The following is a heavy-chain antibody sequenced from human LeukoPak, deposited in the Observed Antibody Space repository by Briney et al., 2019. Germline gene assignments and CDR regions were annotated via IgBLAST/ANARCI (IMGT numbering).Heavy chain of an antibody. V-gene: IGHV1-18*01. CDR1: GGTFSSYA. Sequence: ASVKVSCKASGGTFSSYAIIWVRQAPGQGLEWMGWISAYNGNTNYAQKLQGRVTMTRDTSTSTVYMELSSLRSEDTAVYYCARDGVATTIMGDYWGQGTLVTVSS. CDR2: ISAYNGNT. D-gene: IGHD5-12*01. CDR3: ARDGVATTIMGDY. J-gene: IGHJ4*02.